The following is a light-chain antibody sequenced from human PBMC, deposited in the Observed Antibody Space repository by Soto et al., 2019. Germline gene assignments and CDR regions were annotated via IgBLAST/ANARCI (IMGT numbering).Light chain of an antibody. Sequence: DALLTQSPLSLPVTLGQPASIFCRSSQSLVYSDGNSFLHRFQQRPGHSPRPLIYKVSNRDFGVRDICSGSGSGTDFTLKISRVDAEYVWFYYRLQGTHWPYTFGQGTKLEIK. V-gene: IGKV2-30*01. CDR3: LQGTHWPYT. CDR1: QSLVYSDGNSF. CDR2: KVS. J-gene: IGKJ2*01.